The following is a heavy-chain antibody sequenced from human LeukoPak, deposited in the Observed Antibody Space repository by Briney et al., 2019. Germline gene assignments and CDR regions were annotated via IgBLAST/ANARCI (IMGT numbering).Heavy chain of an antibody. D-gene: IGHD6-19*01. CDR3: ARTGYSSGWYGGFDY. J-gene: IGHJ4*02. Sequence: ESLKISCKASGYTFTTYWIGWVRQMSGKGLEWMGIIYPGDSDTRYSPSFQGQVTISADKSISTAYLQWSSLKASDIAMYYCARTGYSSGWYGGFDYWGQGTLVTVSS. CDR1: GYTFTTYW. CDR2: IYPGDSDT. V-gene: IGHV5-51*01.